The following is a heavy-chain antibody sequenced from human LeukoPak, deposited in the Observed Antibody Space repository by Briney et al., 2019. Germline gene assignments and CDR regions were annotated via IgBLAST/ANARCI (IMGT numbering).Heavy chain of an antibody. J-gene: IGHJ6*02. V-gene: IGHV4-59*12. CDR2: IYYSGST. Sequence: SETLSLTCTVSGGSISSYYWSWIRQPPGKGLEWIGYIYYSGSTNYNPSLKSRVTISVDTSKNQFSLKLSSVTAADTAVYYCARGNDYVWGSYRYSPLYYYYYGMDVWGQGTTVTVSS. D-gene: IGHD3-16*02. CDR3: ARGNDYVWGSYRYSPLYYYYYGMDV. CDR1: GGSISSYY.